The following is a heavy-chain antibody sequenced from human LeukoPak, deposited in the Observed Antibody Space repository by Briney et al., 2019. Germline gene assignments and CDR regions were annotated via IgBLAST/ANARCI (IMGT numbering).Heavy chain of an antibody. V-gene: IGHV4-4*02. CDR1: GGSMSRDNW. CDR2: IYHSGST. J-gene: IGHJ4*02. CDR3: VRRGYSGSASYSFDY. Sequence: SETLSLTCAVSGGSMSRDNWWSWVRQPPGKGLEWIGEIYHSGSTNYNPSLQSRVTISVDKSENQFSLKLNSVTAADTAVYFCVRRGYSGSASYSFDYWGQGTLVTVSS. D-gene: IGHD3-10*01.